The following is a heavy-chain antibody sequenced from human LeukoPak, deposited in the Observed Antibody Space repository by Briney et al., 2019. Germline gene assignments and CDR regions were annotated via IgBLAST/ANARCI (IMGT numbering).Heavy chain of an antibody. V-gene: IGHV3-23*01. CDR3: AKVGYSYGVDY. CDR2: ISGSGVGT. J-gene: IGHJ4*02. CDR1: GFTFSSYS. D-gene: IGHD5-18*01. Sequence: PGGSLRLSCAASGFTFSSYSMNWVRQAPGKGLEWVSGISGSGVGTYYADSVKGRFTISRDNSKNTLYLQMNSLRAEDTAVYHCAKVGYSYGVDYWGQGTLVTVSS.